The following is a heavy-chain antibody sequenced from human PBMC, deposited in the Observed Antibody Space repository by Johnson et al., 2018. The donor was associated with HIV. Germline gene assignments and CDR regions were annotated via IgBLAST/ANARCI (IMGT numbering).Heavy chain of an antibody. J-gene: IGHJ3*02. Sequence: VQLVESGGGLVKPGGSLRLSCAASIFTFKNAWMSWVRQAPGNGLEWVGRIKSRADGGTTDYAVSVKDRFTILRDDSKNTLYLQMSSLRTEDAGVYYCTTEGDAFDIWGQGTMVTVSS. CDR2: IKSRADGGTT. CDR1: IFTFKNAW. V-gene: IGHV3-15*01. CDR3: TTEGDAFDI.